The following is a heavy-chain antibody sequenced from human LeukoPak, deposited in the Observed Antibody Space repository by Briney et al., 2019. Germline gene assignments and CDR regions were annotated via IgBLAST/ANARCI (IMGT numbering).Heavy chain of an antibody. V-gene: IGHV3-30*18. D-gene: IGHD1-26*01. CDR1: GFTFSSYG. Sequence: GGSLRLSCAASGFTFSSYGMHWVRQAPGKGLEWVAVISYDGSNKYYAYSVKGPFTISRDNSKNTLYLQMNSLRAEDTAVYYCAKEWGAGSDAFDIWGQGTMVTVSS. J-gene: IGHJ3*02. CDR2: ISYDGSNK. CDR3: AKEWGAGSDAFDI.